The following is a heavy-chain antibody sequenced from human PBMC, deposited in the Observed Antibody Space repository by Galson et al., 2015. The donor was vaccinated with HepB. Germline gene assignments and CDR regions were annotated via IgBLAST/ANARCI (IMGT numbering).Heavy chain of an antibody. CDR2: IRSKAYGGTT. Sequence: SLRLSCAASGFTFGDYAMSWVRQAPGKGLEWVGFIRSKAYGGTTEYAASVKGRFTISRDDSKSIAYLQMNSLKTEDTAVYYCTRCPPPYDYVWGSWGYWGQGTLVTVSS. CDR1: GFTFGDYA. CDR3: TRCPPPYDYVWGSWGY. D-gene: IGHD3-16*01. V-gene: IGHV3-49*04. J-gene: IGHJ4*02.